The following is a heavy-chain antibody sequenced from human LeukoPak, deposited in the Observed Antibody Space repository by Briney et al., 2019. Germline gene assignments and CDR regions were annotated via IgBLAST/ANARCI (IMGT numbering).Heavy chain of an antibody. CDR2: IYYSGGI. V-gene: IGHV4-59*08. CDR3: ARYSRLLREKNPFDI. D-gene: IGHD4-17*01. Sequence: PSETLSLTCTVSGDSISGYYWSWIRRPPGQRLEWIGYIYYSGGINYNPSLKSRVTVSVDTSKNQFSLRLTSVTAADTAVYYCARYSRLLREKNPFDIWGQGTMVTVSS. J-gene: IGHJ3*02. CDR1: GDSISGYY.